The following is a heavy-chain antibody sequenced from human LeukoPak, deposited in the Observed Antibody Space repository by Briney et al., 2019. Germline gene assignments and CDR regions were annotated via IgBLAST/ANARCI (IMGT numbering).Heavy chain of an antibody. CDR1: GFTFDDFT. Sequence: QSGGSLRLSCVASGFTFDDFTMHWVRQRPGKGLEWVSTISGSGGSTYYADSVKGRFTISRDNSKNTLYLQMNSLRAEDTAVYYCAKDSGSSWYGQGAFDIWGQGTMVTVSS. V-gene: IGHV3-23*01. CDR2: ISGSGGST. J-gene: IGHJ3*02. D-gene: IGHD6-13*01. CDR3: AKDSGSSWYGQGAFDI.